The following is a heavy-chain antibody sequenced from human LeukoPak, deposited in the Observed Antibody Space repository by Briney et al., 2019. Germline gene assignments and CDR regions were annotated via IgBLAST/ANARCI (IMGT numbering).Heavy chain of an antibody. J-gene: IGHJ4*02. D-gene: IGHD3-10*01. Sequence: GASVKVSCKASGYTFTSYGISWVRQAPGQGLEWMGLISAYNGNTNYAQKLQGRVTMTTDTSTSTAYMELRSLRSDDTAVYYCARDPGGYYYGSGRLGSFDYWGKGNLVTVSS. V-gene: IGHV1-18*01. CDR2: ISAYNGNT. CDR3: ARDPGGYYYGSGRLGSFDY. CDR1: GYTFTSYG.